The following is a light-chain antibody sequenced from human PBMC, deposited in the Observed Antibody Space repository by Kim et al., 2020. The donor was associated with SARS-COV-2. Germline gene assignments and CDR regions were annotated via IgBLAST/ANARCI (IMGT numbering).Light chain of an antibody. V-gene: IGLV3-21*04. J-gene: IGLJ1*01. Sequence: PGKTAGITCGGNNIGSKSVHWYQQKPGQAPVLVIYYASDRPSGIPERFSGSNSGNTATLTISRVEAGDEADYYCQVWDSSSDHPYVFGTGTKVTVL. CDR1: NIGSKS. CDR3: QVWDSSSDHPYV. CDR2: YAS.